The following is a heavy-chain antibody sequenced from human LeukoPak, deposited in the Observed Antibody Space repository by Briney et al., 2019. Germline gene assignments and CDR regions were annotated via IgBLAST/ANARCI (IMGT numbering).Heavy chain of an antibody. CDR3: ARLLTTYFDF. J-gene: IGHJ4*02. D-gene: IGHD4/OR15-4a*01. CDR1: GYRFSTYW. Sequence: PGESLKISCKGSGYRFSTYWIAWMRQMPGKGLEYMGVVYPDDSDVIYNPSFQGQVTISVDRSINTAYLQWTSLNVSDTAVYYCARLLTTYFDFWGQGALVTVS. CDR2: VYPDDSDV. V-gene: IGHV5-51*01.